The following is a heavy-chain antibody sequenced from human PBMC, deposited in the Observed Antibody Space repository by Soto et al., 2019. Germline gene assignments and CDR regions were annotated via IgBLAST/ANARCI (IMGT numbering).Heavy chain of an antibody. Sequence: DVQLLESGGGLVQPGGSLRLSCAASTLSFSRYAMTWVRQAPGKGLEWVSGISDSGGSSYYGGSVKGRFTISRDNSRNTLYLQLNTRRAEDTSLYYCAKLCYGGDYMWGQGTLVTVSS. D-gene: IGHD2-21*02. CDR1: TLSFSRYA. J-gene: IGHJ4*02. CDR3: AKLCYGGDYM. CDR2: ISDSGGSS. V-gene: IGHV3-23*01.